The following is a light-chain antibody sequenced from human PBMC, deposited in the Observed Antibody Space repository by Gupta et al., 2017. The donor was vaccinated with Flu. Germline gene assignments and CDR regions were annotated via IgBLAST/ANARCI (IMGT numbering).Light chain of an antibody. J-gene: IGLJ2*01. V-gene: IGLV2-23*02. Sequence: SITIACTGTSSDVGSYNRGSWYQQPPGKAPKLMIYDVTKRPSGVSDRFSGSKSGNTASLTSSGLQAEDEADYYCCSYAGSSTLIFGGGTKLTVL. CDR2: DVT. CDR3: CSYAGSSTLI. CDR1: SSDVGSYNR.